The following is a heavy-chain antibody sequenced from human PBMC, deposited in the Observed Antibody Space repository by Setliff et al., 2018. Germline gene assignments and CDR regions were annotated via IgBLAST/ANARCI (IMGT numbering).Heavy chain of an antibody. Sequence: TSETLSLTCAVFDGSFSDYYWSWIRQPPGKGLEWIGEINHYGSTKYKSSLRSRVTISVDTSKNHFSLRMTSVTAADTAMYYCARVFGDNDLPDIWGRGTMVTVS. CDR2: INHYGST. CDR3: ARVFGDNDLPDI. J-gene: IGHJ3*02. D-gene: IGHD2-21*02. V-gene: IGHV4-34*01. CDR1: DGSFSDYY.